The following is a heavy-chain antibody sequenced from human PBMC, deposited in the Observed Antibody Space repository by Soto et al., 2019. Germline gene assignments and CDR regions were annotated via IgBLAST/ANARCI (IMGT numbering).Heavy chain of an antibody. CDR2: IWYDGSNK. J-gene: IGHJ3*02. CDR3: ARDPTGDDAFDI. D-gene: IGHD7-27*01. Sequence: QVQLVESGGGVVQPGRSLRLSCAASGFSFSSYGMHWVRQAPSKGLEWVAVIWYDGSNKYYADSVKGRFTISRDNSKNTLYLQMNSLRAEGMAVYYCARDPTGDDAFDIWGQGTMVTVSS. V-gene: IGHV3-33*01. CDR1: GFSFSSYG.